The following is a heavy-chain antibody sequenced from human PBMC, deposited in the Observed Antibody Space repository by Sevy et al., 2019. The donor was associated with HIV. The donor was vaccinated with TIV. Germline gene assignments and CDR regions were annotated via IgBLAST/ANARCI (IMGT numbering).Heavy chain of an antibody. V-gene: IGHV3-21*01. CDR3: ARDHCSGGSCLSYYYYYGMDV. D-gene: IGHD2-15*01. CDR2: ISSSSSYI. Sequence: GGSLRLSCAASGFTFSSYSMNWVRQAPGKGLEWVSSISSSSSYIYYADSVKGRFTISRDNAKNSLYLQMNSLGAEDTAVYYCARDHCSGGSCLSYYYYYGMDVWGQGTTVTVSS. CDR1: GFTFSSYS. J-gene: IGHJ6*02.